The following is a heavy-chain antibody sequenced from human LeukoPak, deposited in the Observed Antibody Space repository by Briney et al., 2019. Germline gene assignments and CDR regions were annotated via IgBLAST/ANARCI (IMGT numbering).Heavy chain of an antibody. Sequence: ASVKVSCKASGYTFTGYYMHWVRQAPGQGLEWMGWINPNSGGTNYAQKFQGRVTMTRGTSISTAYMELSRLRSDDTAVYYCARDLEYLYPGGAFDIWGQGTMVTVSS. CDR2: INPNSGGT. J-gene: IGHJ3*02. CDR3: ARDLEYLYPGGAFDI. CDR1: GYTFTGYY. D-gene: IGHD3-16*01. V-gene: IGHV1-2*02.